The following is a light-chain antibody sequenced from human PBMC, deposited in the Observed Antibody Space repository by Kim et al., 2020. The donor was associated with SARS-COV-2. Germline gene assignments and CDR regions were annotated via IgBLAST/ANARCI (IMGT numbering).Light chain of an antibody. CDR3: QKYNSAPWT. CDR1: QDIVNS. CDR2: AAS. V-gene: IGKV1-27*01. Sequence: ASVGDRVTITCRASQDIVNSLAWYQQKPGKVPQVLIYAASTLQSGVPSRFSGSGSGTEFTLTIGSLQTEDVATYYCQKYNSAPWTFGPGTKVDIK. J-gene: IGKJ1*01.